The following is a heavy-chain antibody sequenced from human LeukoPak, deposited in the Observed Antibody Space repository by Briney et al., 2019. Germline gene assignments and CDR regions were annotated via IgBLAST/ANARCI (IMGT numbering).Heavy chain of an antibody. CDR2: IYYSGST. CDR1: GGSISSYY. CDR3: AREGVTKYYFDY. Sequence: KTSKTLSLTCTVSGGSISSYYWSWIRQPPGKGLEWIGYIYYSGSTDYNPSLKGRVTISVDTSKNQFSLKLSSVTAADTAVYYCAREGVTKYYFDYWGQGTLVTVSS. V-gene: IGHV4-59*01. D-gene: IGHD4-11*01. J-gene: IGHJ4*02.